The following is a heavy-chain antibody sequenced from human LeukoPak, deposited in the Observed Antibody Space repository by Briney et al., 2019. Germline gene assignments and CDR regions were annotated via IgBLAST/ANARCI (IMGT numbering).Heavy chain of an antibody. CDR1: GGSISSYY. V-gene: IGHV4-4*07. CDR3: ARLTAAAGYFDS. D-gene: IGHD6-13*01. Sequence: SETLSLTCTVSGGSISSYYGSWIRQPAGKGLEWIGRIYTSGDTEYNPSLKSRATMSVDTSKNQFSLKLSSVTAADTAVYCARLTAAAGYFDSWGPGTLVTVSS. CDR2: IYTSGDT. J-gene: IGHJ4*02.